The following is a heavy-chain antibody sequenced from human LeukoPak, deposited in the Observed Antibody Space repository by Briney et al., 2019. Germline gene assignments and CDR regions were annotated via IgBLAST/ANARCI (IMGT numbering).Heavy chain of an antibody. J-gene: IGHJ6*02. Sequence: SVKVSCKASGYTFSSYAIHWVRQAPGQRLEWMGWIIPIFGTANYAQKFQGRVTITADESTSTAYMELSSLRSEDTAVYYCARAESYHYSGMDVWGQGTTVTVSS. CDR1: GYTFSSYA. V-gene: IGHV1-69*13. CDR3: ARAESYHYSGMDV. CDR2: IIPIFGTA.